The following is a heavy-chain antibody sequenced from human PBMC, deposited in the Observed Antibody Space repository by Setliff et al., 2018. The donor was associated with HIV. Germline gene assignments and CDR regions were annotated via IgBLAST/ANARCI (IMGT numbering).Heavy chain of an antibody. D-gene: IGHD2-21*01. CDR1: GYTFTGFY. J-gene: IGHJ3*02. CDR2: INPNSGGT. V-gene: IGHV1-2*06. CDR3: ARVLHCGGDCYTDAFDI. Sequence: RASVKVSCKASGYTFTGFYMHWVRQAPGQGLEWMGRINPNSGGTNYAQKFQGRVTMTRDTSISTAYMELSRLRSDDTAVYYCARVLHCGGDCYTDAFDIWGQGTMVTVSS.